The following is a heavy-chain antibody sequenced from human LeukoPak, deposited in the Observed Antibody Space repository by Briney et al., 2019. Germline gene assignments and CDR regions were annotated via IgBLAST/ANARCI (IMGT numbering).Heavy chain of an antibody. CDR3: ARDTGGMVGATHYFDY. Sequence: SVTLSLTCTVSGYSISSGYYWGWIRQPPGKGLEWIGSIYHSGSTYYNPSLKSRVTISVDTSKNQFSLKLSSVTAADTAVYYCARDTGGMVGATHYFDYWGQGTLVTVSS. V-gene: IGHV4-38-2*02. D-gene: IGHD1-26*01. CDR2: IYHSGST. CDR1: GYSISSGYY. J-gene: IGHJ4*02.